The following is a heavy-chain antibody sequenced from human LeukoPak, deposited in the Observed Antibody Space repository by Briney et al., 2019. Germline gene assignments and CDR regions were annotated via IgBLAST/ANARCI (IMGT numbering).Heavy chain of an antibody. CDR2: IYSGGST. Sequence: GESLRLSCAASGFTVSSNYMSWVRQAPGKGLEWVSAIYSGGSTYYADSVKGRFTISRDNSKNTLYLQMNSLRAEDTAVYYCARWAVLPRAFDIWGQGTMVTVSS. CDR1: GFTVSSNY. V-gene: IGHV3-53*01. D-gene: IGHD3-10*01. CDR3: ARWAVLPRAFDI. J-gene: IGHJ3*02.